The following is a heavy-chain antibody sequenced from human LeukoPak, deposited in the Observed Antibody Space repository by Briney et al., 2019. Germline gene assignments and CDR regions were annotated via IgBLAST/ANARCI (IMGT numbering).Heavy chain of an antibody. Sequence: QTGGSLRLSCAASGFNFNNYNMNWVRQAPGKGLEWVSYITLSSSSIYYADSVKGRFTISRDNAKNSLYLQMNSLRAEDTAVYYCARDPTAAAGIADDYWGQGTLVTVSS. CDR3: ARDPTAAAGIADDY. CDR2: ITLSSSSI. D-gene: IGHD6-13*01. CDR1: GFNFNNYN. J-gene: IGHJ4*02. V-gene: IGHV3-48*01.